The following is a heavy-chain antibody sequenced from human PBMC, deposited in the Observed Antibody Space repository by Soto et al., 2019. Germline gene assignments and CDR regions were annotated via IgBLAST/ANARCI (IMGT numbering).Heavy chain of an antibody. CDR1: GGSISSGGYY. CDR2: IYYSGST. Sequence: SETLCLTWTVSGGSISSGGYYWSWIRQHPGKGLEWIGYIYYSGSTYYNPSLKSRVTISVDTSKNQFSLKLSSVTAADTAVYYCARDQADFGLKPWGQGTLVTVSS. V-gene: IGHV4-31*02. D-gene: IGHD3-3*01. J-gene: IGHJ5*02. CDR3: ARDQADFGLKP.